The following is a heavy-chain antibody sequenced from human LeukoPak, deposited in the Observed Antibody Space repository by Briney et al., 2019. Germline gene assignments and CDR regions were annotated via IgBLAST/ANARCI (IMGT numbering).Heavy chain of an antibody. CDR1: GGSISSSSYY. Sequence: SETLSLTCTVSGGSISSSSYYWGWIRQPPGKGLEWIGEINHSGSTNYNPSLKSRVTISVDTSKNQFSLKLSSVTAADTAVYYCARGMGFSGYSGYDYSLDYWGQGTLVTVSS. CDR2: INHSGST. CDR3: ARGMGFSGYSGYDYSLDY. J-gene: IGHJ4*02. D-gene: IGHD5-12*01. V-gene: IGHV4-39*07.